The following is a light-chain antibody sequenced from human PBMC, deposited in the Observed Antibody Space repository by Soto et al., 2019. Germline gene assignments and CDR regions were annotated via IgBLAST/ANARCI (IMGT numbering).Light chain of an antibody. CDR1: SSNIGAGYD. J-gene: IGLJ2*01. V-gene: IGLV1-40*01. CDR2: GNI. CDR3: QSYDSSLTVV. Sequence: QSVLTQPHSVSGAPGQRVTISCTGRSSNIGAGYDVHWYQQVPGTAPKLLIYGNINRPSGVPDRFSGSKSGTSASLAITGLQSDDEADYYCQSYDSSLTVVFGGATKVTVL.